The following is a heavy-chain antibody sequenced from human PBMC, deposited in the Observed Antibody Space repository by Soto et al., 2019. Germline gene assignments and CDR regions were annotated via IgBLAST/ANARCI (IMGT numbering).Heavy chain of an antibody. D-gene: IGHD4-4*01. V-gene: IGHV1-24*01. CDR3: ATSRHSNYSYYNGMDV. CDR1: GYTLTELS. CDR2: FDPEDGET. J-gene: IGHJ6*02. Sequence: ASVKVSCKVSGYTLTELSMHWVRQAPGKGLEWMGGFDPEDGETIYAQKFQSRVTMTEDTSTDTAYMELSSLRSEDTAVYYCATSRHSNYSYYNGMDVWGQGTTVTVSS.